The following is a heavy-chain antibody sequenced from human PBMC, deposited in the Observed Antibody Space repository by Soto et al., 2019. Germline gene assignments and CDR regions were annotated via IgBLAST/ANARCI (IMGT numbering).Heavy chain of an antibody. CDR3: AAVAIITMVRGVITNGYFDY. CDR2: IVVGSGNT. V-gene: IGHV1-58*02. J-gene: IGHJ4*02. D-gene: IGHD3-10*01. CDR1: GFTFTSST. Sequence: ASVKVSCKASGFTFTSSTMQWVRQARGQRLEWIGWIVVGSGNTNYAQKFQERVTITRDMSTSTAYMELSSLRSEDTAVYYCAAVAIITMVRGVITNGYFDYWGPG.